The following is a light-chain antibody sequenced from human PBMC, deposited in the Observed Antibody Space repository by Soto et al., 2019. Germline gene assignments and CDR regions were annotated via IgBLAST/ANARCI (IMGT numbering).Light chain of an antibody. CDR3: SSYAGSNNLV. CDR1: SSDIGGYDY. J-gene: IGLJ3*02. Sequence: QSVLTQPPSASGSPGQSVTISCTGTSSDIGGYDYVPWYQQHPGKAPKLIIYEVSKRPSGVPDRFSGSKSGNTASLTVSGLQAEDEADYYCSSYAGSNNLVFAGGTKVTVL. V-gene: IGLV2-8*01. CDR2: EVS.